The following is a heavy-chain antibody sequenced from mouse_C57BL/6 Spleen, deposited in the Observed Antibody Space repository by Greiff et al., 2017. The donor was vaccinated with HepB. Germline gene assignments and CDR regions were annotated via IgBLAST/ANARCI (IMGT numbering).Heavy chain of an antibody. Sequence: VKLMESGPELVKPGASVKISCKASGYAFSSSWMNWVKQRPGKGLEWIGRIYPGDGDTNYNGKFKGKATLTADKSSSTAYMQLSSLTSEDSAVYFCAERFAYWGQGTLVTVSA. V-gene: IGHV1-82*01. CDR1: GYAFSSSW. CDR2: IYPGDGDT. CDR3: AERFAY. J-gene: IGHJ3*01.